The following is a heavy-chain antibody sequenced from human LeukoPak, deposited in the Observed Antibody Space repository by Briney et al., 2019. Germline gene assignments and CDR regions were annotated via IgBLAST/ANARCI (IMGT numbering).Heavy chain of an antibody. CDR2: IKSKTDGGTT. CDR1: GFTFSSFA. D-gene: IGHD3-10*01. J-gene: IGHJ3*02. CDR3: TKLWLGGFDI. V-gene: IGHV3-15*01. Sequence: PGASLRLSCAPSGFTFSSFAMNWVRQAPGKGLEWVGRIKSKTDGGTTDYAAPVKGRFTISRDDSKNTLYLQMNSLKTEDTAVYFCTKLWLGGFDIWGQGTMVTVSS.